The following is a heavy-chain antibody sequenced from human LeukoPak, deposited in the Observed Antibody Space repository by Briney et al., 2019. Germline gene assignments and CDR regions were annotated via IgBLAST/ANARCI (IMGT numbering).Heavy chain of an antibody. J-gene: IGHJ6*02. D-gene: IGHD2-2*02. CDR3: ARHDEVPAAIRGGYYYYGMDV. CDR2: IYPGDSDT. CDR1: GYSFTSYW. V-gene: IGHV5-51*01. Sequence: GESLQISCKGSGYSFTSYWIGWVRQLPGKGLEWMGIIYPGDSDTRYSPSFQGQVTISADKSISTAYLQWSSLKASDTAMYYCARHDEVPAAIRGGYYYYGMDVWGQGTTVTVSS.